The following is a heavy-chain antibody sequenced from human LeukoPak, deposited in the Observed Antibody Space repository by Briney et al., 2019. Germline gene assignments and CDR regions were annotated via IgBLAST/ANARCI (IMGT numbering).Heavy chain of an antibody. CDR3: AASHYDSSGYCFDY. J-gene: IGHJ4*02. Sequence: PGRSLRLSCAASGFTFDDYAMHWVRQAPGKGLEWVSGISWNSGSIGYADSVKGRFTISRDNAKNSLYLQMNSLRAEDTALYYCAASHYDSSGYCFDYWGQGTLVTVSS. CDR2: ISWNSGSI. V-gene: IGHV3-9*01. D-gene: IGHD3-22*01. CDR1: GFTFDDYA.